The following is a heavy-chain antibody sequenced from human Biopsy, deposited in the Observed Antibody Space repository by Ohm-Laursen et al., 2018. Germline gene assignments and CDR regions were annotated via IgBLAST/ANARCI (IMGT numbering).Heavy chain of an antibody. D-gene: IGHD3-16*01. V-gene: IGHV1-46*01. CDR3: ARGPRGLVAKTATAYYFDF. CDR1: GYSFTNYY. Sequence: GASVKVSCKASGYSFTNYYQHWVRQAPGQGLQWMGRINPNNDNTVYAQQFQGRVTMTKDTSTSTVYMDLSSLTFDDSAVYYCARGPRGLVAKTATAYYFDFWGQGNLVTVSS. J-gene: IGHJ4*02. CDR2: INPNNDNT.